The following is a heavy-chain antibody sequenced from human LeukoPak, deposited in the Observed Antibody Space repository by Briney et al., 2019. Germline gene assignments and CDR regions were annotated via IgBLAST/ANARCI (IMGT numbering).Heavy chain of an antibody. D-gene: IGHD6-25*01. V-gene: IGHV3-33*01. CDR3: ARDRAAVWFDP. CDR1: GFTFSSYG. Sequence: HAGRSLRLSCAASGFTFSSYGMHWVRQAPGKGLEWVAVIWYDGSNKYYADSVKGRFTISRDNSKNTLYLQMNSLRAEDTAVYYCARDRAAVWFDPWGQGTLVTVSS. J-gene: IGHJ5*02. CDR2: IWYDGSNK.